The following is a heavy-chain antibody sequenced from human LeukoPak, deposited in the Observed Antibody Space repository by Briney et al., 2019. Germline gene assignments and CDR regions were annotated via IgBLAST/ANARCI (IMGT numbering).Heavy chain of an antibody. Sequence: GGSLRLSCAASGFTFSSYAMHWVRQAPGKGLEWVAVISYDGSNKYYADSVKGRFTISRDNSKNTLYLQMNSLRAEDTAVYYCSTLYYYDSSGYYPLDYWGQGTLVTVSS. J-gene: IGHJ4*02. CDR2: ISYDGSNK. D-gene: IGHD3-22*01. CDR1: GFTFSSYA. CDR3: STLYYYDSSGYYPLDY. V-gene: IGHV3-30-3*01.